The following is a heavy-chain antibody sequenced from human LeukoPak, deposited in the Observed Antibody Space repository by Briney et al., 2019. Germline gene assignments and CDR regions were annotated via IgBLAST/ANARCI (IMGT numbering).Heavy chain of an antibody. Sequence: GGSLRLSCAASGFTFSSLTMHWVRQAPGKGLEYVSAISSNGGSTFYADSVKGRFSISRDNSKNTLYLQMSSLRAEDTAVYYCVNQISGWVSWGQGTLSPSPQ. J-gene: IGHJ5*02. D-gene: IGHD6-19*01. V-gene: IGHV3-64D*06. CDR1: GFTFSSLT. CDR2: ISSNGGST. CDR3: VNQISGWVS.